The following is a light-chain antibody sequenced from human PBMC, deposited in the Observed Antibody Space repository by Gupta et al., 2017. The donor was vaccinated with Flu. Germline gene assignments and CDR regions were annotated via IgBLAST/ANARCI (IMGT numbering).Light chain of an antibody. CDR1: SSNIGSNT. J-gene: IGLJ2*01. CDR3: AAWDDSLSGWL. V-gene: IGLV1-44*01. Sequence: RVTISCSGSSSNIGSNTVNWYQQLAGTAPKVLIYKDNQRPSGVPDRFSASKSGTSASLAVSGLHSEDEAEYYCAAWDDSLSGWLFGGGTKLTVL. CDR2: KDN.